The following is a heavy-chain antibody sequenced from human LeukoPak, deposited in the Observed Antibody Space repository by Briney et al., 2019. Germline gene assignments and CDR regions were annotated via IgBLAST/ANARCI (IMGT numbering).Heavy chain of an antibody. V-gene: IGHV3-30*18. CDR1: GFTFSSYG. J-gene: IGHJ4*02. CDR3: AKDQRYCSGGSCYHYFDY. Sequence: GGSLRLSRAASGFTFSSYGMHWVRQAPGKGLEWVAVILYDGSNKYYADSAKGRFTISRDNSKNTLYLQMYSLRAEDTAVFYCAKDQRYCSGGSCYHYFDYWGQGTLVTVSS. CDR2: ILYDGSNK. D-gene: IGHD2-15*01.